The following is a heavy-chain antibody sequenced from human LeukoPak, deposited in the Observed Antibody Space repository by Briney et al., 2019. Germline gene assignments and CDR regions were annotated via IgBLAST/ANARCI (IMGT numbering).Heavy chain of an antibody. CDR1: GYTFTSYG. CDR3: ARDRLRFLEWLKNPQFDY. CDR2: ISAYNGNT. V-gene: IGHV1-18*01. J-gene: IGHJ4*02. D-gene: IGHD3-3*01. Sequence: ASVKVSCKASGYTFTSYGISWVRQAPGQGLEWMGWISAYNGNTNYAQKLQGRVTMTTDTSTSTAYMELRSLRSDDTAVYYCARDRLRFLEWLKNPQFDYWGQGTLVTVSS.